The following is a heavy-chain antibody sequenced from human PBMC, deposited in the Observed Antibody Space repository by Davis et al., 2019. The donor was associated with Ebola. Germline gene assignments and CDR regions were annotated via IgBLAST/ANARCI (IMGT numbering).Heavy chain of an antibody. CDR2: IIPIFGTA. J-gene: IGHJ4*02. CDR1: GGTFSSYA. D-gene: IGHD6-6*01. V-gene: IGHV1-69*06. Sequence: AASVKVSCKASGGTFSSYAISWVRQAPGQGLEWMGGIIPIFGTANYAQKFQGRVTITADKSTSTAYMELSSLRSEDTAVYYCARQLGGGGLDYWGQGTLVTVSS. CDR3: ARQLGGGGLDY.